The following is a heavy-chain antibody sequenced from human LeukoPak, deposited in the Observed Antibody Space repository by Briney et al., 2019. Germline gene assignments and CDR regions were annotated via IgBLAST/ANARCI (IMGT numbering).Heavy chain of an antibody. CDR3: ARGSGWYGPFDY. CDR2: IIPIFGTA. D-gene: IGHD6-19*01. V-gene: IGHV1-69*13. CDR1: GGTFSSYA. J-gene: IGHJ4*02. Sequence: GASVKVSCKASGGTFSSYAISWVRQAPGQGLEWMGGIIPIFGTANYAQKFQGRVTITADESTSTVYMELSSLRSEDTAVYYCARGSGWYGPFDYWGQGTLVTVSS.